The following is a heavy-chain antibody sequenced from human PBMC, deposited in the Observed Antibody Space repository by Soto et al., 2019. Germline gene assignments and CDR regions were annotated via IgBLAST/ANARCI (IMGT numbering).Heavy chain of an antibody. CDR2: TYYRSKWYN. D-gene: IGHD1-20*01. CDR1: VDSFSSDRAS. Sequence: SEPLFLTCAISVDSFSSDRASWNWIMQSPSRGLEWLGRTYYRSKWYNDYAVSVKSRITINPDTSKNQFSLQLNSVTPEDTAVYYCAREATYNWNPPHAFDIWGQGTMVTVSS. J-gene: IGHJ3*02. V-gene: IGHV6-1*01. CDR3: AREATYNWNPPHAFDI.